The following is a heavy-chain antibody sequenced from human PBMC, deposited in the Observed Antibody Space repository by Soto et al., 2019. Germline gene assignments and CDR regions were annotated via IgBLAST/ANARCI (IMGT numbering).Heavy chain of an antibody. CDR2: ISYHGNNK. J-gene: IGHJ6*02. CDR1: GFAFSSYG. V-gene: IGHV3-30*18. Sequence: QVQLVESGGGVVQPGRSLRLSCAASGFAFSSYGMRWVRQAPGKGLEWVAVISYHGNNKYYADSVKGRFTISRDNSKNTLYLQMNTLRAEDTAVYYCAKETYCSSTSCAYYYGLDVWGQGTTVTVSS. D-gene: IGHD2-2*01. CDR3: AKETYCSSTSCAYYYGLDV.